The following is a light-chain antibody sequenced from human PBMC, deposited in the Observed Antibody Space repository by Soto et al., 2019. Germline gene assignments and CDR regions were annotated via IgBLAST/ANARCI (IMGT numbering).Light chain of an antibody. J-gene: IGLJ1*01. CDR1: ISDVGGFNY. V-gene: IGLV2-14*01. Sequence: ARTQPGSLSGSPGKAINISCTGTISDVGGFNYVSWYQQHPGKAPKLLIFDVYSRPSGISNRFSGSKSGNTASLTISGLQAEDEADYYCSSYTTSSSYVLRAGTKVTVL. CDR3: SSYTTSSSYV. CDR2: DVY.